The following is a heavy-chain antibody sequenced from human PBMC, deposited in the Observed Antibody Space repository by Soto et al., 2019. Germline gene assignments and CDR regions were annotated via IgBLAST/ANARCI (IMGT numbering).Heavy chain of an antibody. CDR2: IFYSGST. CDR1: GGSISSTSYY. J-gene: IGHJ4*02. CDR3: ARQGGFWSGYSYYFDY. D-gene: IGHD3-3*01. Sequence: QLQLQESGPGLVKPSETLSLTCSVSGGSISSTSYYWGWIRQPPGKGLEWIGSIFYSGSTYYNPSLKSRVTISVDTSKNQFSLKLSSVTAADTAVYYCARQGGFWSGYSYYFDYWGQGTLVTVSS. V-gene: IGHV4-39*01.